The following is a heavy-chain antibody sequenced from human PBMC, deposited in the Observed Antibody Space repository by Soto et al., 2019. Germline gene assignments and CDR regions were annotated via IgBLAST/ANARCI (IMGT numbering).Heavy chain of an antibody. CDR1: GASISSPHDY. CDR3: ARHVLTAYIVYYFDY. D-gene: IGHD3-16*01. CDR2: IYSSGSS. Sequence: PSETLSLTCTVSGASISSPHDYWGWIRQAPGGELEWIAGIYSSGSSYYNPSLKSRITISVDTSKNQFSLKLSSVTAADTAVYYCARHVLTAYIVYYFDYWGQGTLVTVSS. V-gene: IGHV4-39*01. J-gene: IGHJ4*02.